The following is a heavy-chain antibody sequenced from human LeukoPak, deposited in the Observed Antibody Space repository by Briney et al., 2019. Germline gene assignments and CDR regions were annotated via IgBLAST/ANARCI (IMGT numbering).Heavy chain of an antibody. V-gene: IGHV3-9*01. J-gene: IGHJ4*02. CDR2: ISWNSGSI. Sequence: GGSLRLSCAASGFTFDDYAMHWVRQAPGKGLEWVSGISWNSGSIGYADSVKGRFTISRDNAKNSLYLQMNSLRAEDTALYYCAKEIDLYYDSSGLFDYCGQGTLVTVSS. CDR3: AKEIDLYYDSSGLFDY. D-gene: IGHD3-22*01. CDR1: GFTFDDYA.